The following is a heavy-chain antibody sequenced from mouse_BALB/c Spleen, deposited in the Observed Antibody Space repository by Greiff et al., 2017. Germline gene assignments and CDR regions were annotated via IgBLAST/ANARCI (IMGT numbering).Heavy chain of an antibody. CDR1: GDSITSGY. CDR2: ISYSGST. CDR3: ARYRSYYYGSSYLWYFDV. V-gene: IGHV3-8*02. Sequence: VQLKESGPSLVKPSQTLSLTCSVTGDSITSGYWNWIRKFPGNKLEYMGYISYSGSTYYNPSLKSRISITRDTSKNQYYLQLNSVTTEDTATYYCARYRSYYYGSSYLWYFDVWGAGTTVTVSS. J-gene: IGHJ1*01. D-gene: IGHD1-1*01.